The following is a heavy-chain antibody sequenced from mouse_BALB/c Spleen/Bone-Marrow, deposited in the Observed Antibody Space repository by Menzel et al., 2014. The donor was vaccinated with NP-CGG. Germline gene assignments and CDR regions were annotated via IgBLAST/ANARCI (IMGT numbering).Heavy chain of an antibody. CDR1: GFNIKDTY. Sequence: EVQLQQSGAGLVEPGASVKLSCTASGFNIKDTYMHWVKQRPEQGLEWIGRIDPANGNTKYDPKFQGKATITADTSSNTAYLQLSSLTSEDTAVYYCAVYDYEGFAYWGQGTLVTVSA. V-gene: IGHV14-3*02. CDR2: IDPANGNT. D-gene: IGHD2-4*01. J-gene: IGHJ3*01. CDR3: AVYDYEGFAY.